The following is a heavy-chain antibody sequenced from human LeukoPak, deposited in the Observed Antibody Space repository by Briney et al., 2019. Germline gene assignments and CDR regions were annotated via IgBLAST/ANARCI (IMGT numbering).Heavy chain of an antibody. CDR3: ARHFCSSTSCSN. D-gene: IGHD2-2*01. J-gene: IGHJ4*02. CDR1: GFTVSSNS. Sequence: GGSLRLSCTVSGFTVSSNSMSWVRQAPGKGLEWVSFIYSGGNTHYSDSVKGRFTISRDNAKNSLYLQMNSLRAEDTAVYYCARHFCSSTSCSNWGQGTLVTVSS. CDR2: IYSGGNT. V-gene: IGHV3-66*04.